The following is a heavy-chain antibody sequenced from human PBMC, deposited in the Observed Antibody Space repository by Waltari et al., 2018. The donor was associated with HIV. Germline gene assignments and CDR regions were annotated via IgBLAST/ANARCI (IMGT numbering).Heavy chain of an antibody. CDR1: AFNFRNYW. J-gene: IGHJ3*02. Sequence: EMWFVASGGGLANPGGFLRLSCSASAFNFRNYWLCWFRTFPGMGLEWLANINEDGREKNYVDSLRGRFTISRDNARNTLYLQMNRLSLEDTAMYYCARGPDDCEKGVCYAFDIWGQGTMVTVSS. V-gene: IGHV3-7*03. D-gene: IGHD2-8*01. CDR2: INEDGREK. CDR3: ARGPDDCEKGVCYAFDI.